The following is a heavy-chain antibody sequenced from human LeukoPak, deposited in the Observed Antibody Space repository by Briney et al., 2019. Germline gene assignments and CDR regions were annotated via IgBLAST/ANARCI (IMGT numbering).Heavy chain of an antibody. CDR1: GYTFTSYD. CDR2: MNPNSGNT. CDR3: AREAGLRGVIISGGFDP. V-gene: IGHV1-8*01. Sequence: ASVKVSCKASGYTFTSYDINWVRQATGQGLEWMGWMNPNSGNTGYAQKFQGRVTMTRNTSISTAYIELSSLRSEDTAVYYCAREAGLRGVIISGGFDPWGQGTLVTVSS. D-gene: IGHD3-10*01. J-gene: IGHJ5*02.